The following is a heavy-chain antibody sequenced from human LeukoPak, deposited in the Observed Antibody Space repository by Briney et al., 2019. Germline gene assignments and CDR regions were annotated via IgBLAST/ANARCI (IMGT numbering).Heavy chain of an antibody. V-gene: IGHV4-30-4*01. CDR1: GGSISSGDYY. J-gene: IGHJ6*02. CDR3: ARHYYDSSGDYGMDV. CDR2: IYYSGST. Sequence: PSETLSLTCTVSGGSISSGDYYWSWIRQPPGKGLEWVGYIYYSGSTYYNPSLKSRVTISVDTSKNQFSLKLSSVSAADTAVYYCARHYYDSSGDYGMDVWGQGTTVTVSS. D-gene: IGHD3-22*01.